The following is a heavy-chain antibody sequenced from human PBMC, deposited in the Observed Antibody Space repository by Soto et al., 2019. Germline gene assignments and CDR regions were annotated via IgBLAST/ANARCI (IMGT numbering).Heavy chain of an antibody. Sequence: GGSLRLSCAASGFTVSTNYRTWVRQTPGKGLEWVSIIYSNGNTYYADSVKGRFTISRDNSKNTLYLQMNSLRVDDTAVYYCVVEDLGMEVWGQGTTVTISS. CDR3: VVEDLGMEV. CDR2: IYSNGNT. V-gene: IGHV3-53*01. D-gene: IGHD2-15*01. J-gene: IGHJ6*02. CDR1: GFTVSTNY.